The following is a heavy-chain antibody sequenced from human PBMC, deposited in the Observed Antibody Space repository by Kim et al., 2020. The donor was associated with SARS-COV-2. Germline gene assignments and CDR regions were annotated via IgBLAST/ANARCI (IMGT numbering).Heavy chain of an antibody. CDR1: GDSISSYY. CDR2: IYYSGST. Sequence: SETLSLTCTVSGDSISSYYWSWIRQPPGKGLEWIGYIYYSGSTNYNPSLKSRVTISVDTSKNQFSLKLSSVTAADTAVYYCARDHSSGYNAFDIWGQGTMVTVSS. J-gene: IGHJ3*02. D-gene: IGHD3-22*01. V-gene: IGHV4-59*01. CDR3: ARDHSSGYNAFDI.